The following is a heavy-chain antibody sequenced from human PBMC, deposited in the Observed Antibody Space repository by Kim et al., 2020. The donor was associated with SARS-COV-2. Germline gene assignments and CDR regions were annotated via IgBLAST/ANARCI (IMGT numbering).Heavy chain of an antibody. Sequence: GGSLRLSCAASGFTFSSYAMSWVRQAPGKGLEWVSAISGSGGSTYYADSVKGRFTISRDNSKNTLYLQMNSLRAEDTAVYYCAKASDLYDYVWGSYRYAGASFDYWGQGTLVTVSS. CDR3: AKASDLYDYVWGSYRYAGASFDY. CDR1: GFTFSSYA. CDR2: ISGSGGST. D-gene: IGHD3-16*02. J-gene: IGHJ4*02. V-gene: IGHV3-23*01.